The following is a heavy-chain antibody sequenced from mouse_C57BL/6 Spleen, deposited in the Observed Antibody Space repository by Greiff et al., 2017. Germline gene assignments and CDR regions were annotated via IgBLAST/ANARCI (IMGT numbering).Heavy chain of an antibody. CDR1: GYTFTSYG. CDR3: ARWDTTVVATGKHFDY. Sequence: VQLQQSGAELARPGASVKLSCKASGYTFTSYGISWVQQSTGQGLEWIGEIYPRSGNTYYNEKFKGQVTLTADKTSSTVYMELRSLTSEDSAVYYCARWDTTVVATGKHFDYWGQGTTLTVSS. V-gene: IGHV1-81*01. J-gene: IGHJ2*01. D-gene: IGHD1-1*01. CDR2: IYPRSGNT.